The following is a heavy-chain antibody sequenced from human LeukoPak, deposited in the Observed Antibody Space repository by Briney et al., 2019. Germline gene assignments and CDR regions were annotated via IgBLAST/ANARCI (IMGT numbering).Heavy chain of an antibody. V-gene: IGHV4-59*01. J-gene: IGHJ6*03. CDR3: AGVPAAYYYFYCMDV. D-gene: IGHD2-2*01. CDR1: VGSISSYY. Sequence: PETLSLTCTVSVGSISSYYWSWIRQPPGQGLEWIGYIYYSGSTNYNPSLKSRVTISVDTSKNQFSLKLSSVTAADTAVYYCAGVPAAYYYFYCMDVWGKGTTVTVSS. CDR2: IYYSGST.